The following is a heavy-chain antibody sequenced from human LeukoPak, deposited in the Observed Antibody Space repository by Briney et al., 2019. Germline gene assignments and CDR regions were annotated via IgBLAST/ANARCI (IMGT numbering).Heavy chain of an antibody. CDR3: ARDRKDGYNPLDY. J-gene: IGHJ4*02. CDR1: GFTFSSNS. V-gene: IGHV3-48*02. D-gene: IGHD5-24*01. CDR2: ISDSSNTI. Sequence: EGSLKLSCAVSGFTFSSNSMNWVRQAPGKGLEWISYISDSSNTIYYADSVKGLFTISRDNAKNSLYLQMNSLRDEDTAVYYCARDRKDGYNPLDYWGQGTLVTVSS.